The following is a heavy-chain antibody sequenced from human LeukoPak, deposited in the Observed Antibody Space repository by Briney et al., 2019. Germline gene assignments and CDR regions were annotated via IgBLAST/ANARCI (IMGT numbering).Heavy chain of an antibody. CDR1: GGSISNYY. D-gene: IGHD5-12*01. V-gene: IGHV4-4*07. J-gene: IGHJ3*02. Sequence: SETLSLTCTVSGGSISNYYWSWIRQPAGKGLEWIGRIYTSGSTNYNPSLKSRVTMSVDTSKNQFSLRLSSVTAADTAVYYCARHGGESIVAMILHAFDIWGQGTMVTVSS. CDR2: IYTSGST. CDR3: ARHGGESIVAMILHAFDI.